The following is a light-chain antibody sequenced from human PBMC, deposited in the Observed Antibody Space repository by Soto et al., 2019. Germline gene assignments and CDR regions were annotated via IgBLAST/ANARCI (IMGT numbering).Light chain of an antibody. CDR2: EDT. Sequence: SYQLTQPPSVSLSPGQTANTTCSGNTLGSKFVFWYQQKEGQSPMVVIYEDTKRPSGIPERFSGSNSGNTATLTISGTQAMDEADFYCQAWDSGTVVFGGGTKLTVL. CDR1: TLGSKF. V-gene: IGLV3-1*01. J-gene: IGLJ2*01. CDR3: QAWDSGTVV.